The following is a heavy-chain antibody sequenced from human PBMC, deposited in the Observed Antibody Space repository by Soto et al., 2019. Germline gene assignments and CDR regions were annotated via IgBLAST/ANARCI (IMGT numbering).Heavy chain of an antibody. D-gene: IGHD6-19*01. CDR1: GYTFTSYY. J-gene: IGHJ4*02. CDR3: SRAPFASGSGWYDY. CDR2: INPNGGST. V-gene: IGHV1-46*03. Sequence: QVQLVQSGAEVMQPGASVKVSCKASGYTFTSYYIHWVRQAPGQGLEWMGIINPNGGSTSSAQKFQGRVTMTSDTSTSTVYMELSSLRSEDTAVYFCSRAPFASGSGWYDYWGQGTLVTVSS.